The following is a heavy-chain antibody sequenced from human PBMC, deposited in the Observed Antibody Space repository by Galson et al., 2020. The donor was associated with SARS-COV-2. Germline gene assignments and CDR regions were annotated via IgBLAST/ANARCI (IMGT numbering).Heavy chain of an antibody. V-gene: IGHV4-39*01. CDR2: VFSTGRT. CDR1: GASIGTNFF. J-gene: IGHJ4*02. D-gene: IGHD3-16*01. CDR3: ARHGQGGIGAISDFDI. Sequence: SETLSLTCAVSGASIGTNFFGAWIRQAPGVGLERIGSVFSTGRTYYNSPLKRRLTTSMDTSKNHIPLKLTSVTATDAARYFCARHGQGGIGAISDFDIWCQGTLVTVSS.